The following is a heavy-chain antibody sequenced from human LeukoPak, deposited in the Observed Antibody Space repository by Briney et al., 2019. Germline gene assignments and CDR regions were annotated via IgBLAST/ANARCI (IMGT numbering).Heavy chain of an antibody. D-gene: IGHD6-19*01. CDR1: GYTFTIYY. V-gene: IGHV1-46*01. Sequence: ASVKVSSKASGYTFTIYYMHWVRQAPGQGLEWMGIINPSGGSTSYAQKFQGRVTMTRDTSTSTVYMELSSLRSEDTAVYYCVRLEGGSGWSDYWGQGTLVTVSS. CDR3: VRLEGGSGWSDY. CDR2: INPSGGST. J-gene: IGHJ4*02.